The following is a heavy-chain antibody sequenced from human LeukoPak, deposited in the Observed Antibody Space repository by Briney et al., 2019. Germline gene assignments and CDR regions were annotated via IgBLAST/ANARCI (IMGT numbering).Heavy chain of an antibody. J-gene: IGHJ5*02. D-gene: IGHD3-10*01. Sequence: PSETLSLTCTVSGGSISSYYWSWIRQPPGKGLEWIGYIYYSGSTNYNPSLKSRVTISVDTSKNQFSLKLSSVTAADTAVYYCARAVGYYGSGSYNWFDPWGQGTLVTVSS. CDR1: GGSISSYY. CDR3: ARAVGYYGSGSYNWFDP. CDR2: IYYSGST. V-gene: IGHV4-59*01.